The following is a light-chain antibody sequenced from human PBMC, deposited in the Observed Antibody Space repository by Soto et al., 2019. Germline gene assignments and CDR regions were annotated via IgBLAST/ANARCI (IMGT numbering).Light chain of an antibody. Sequence: EIVLTQSPATLSVSPGERATLSGRASQTINSNLAWYQHKPGQAPRLLIYGASTRATDIPARFSGSGSGTEFTLTINSLQSEDFAVYYCQQYNNWGTFGQGTKVEIK. CDR1: QTINSN. CDR3: QQYNNWGT. V-gene: IGKV3-15*01. J-gene: IGKJ1*01. CDR2: GAS.